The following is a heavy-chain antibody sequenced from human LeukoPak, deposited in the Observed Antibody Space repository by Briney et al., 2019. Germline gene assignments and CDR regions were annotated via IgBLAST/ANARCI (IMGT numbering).Heavy chain of an antibody. D-gene: IGHD2-21*01. CDR2: INHDGSDA. CDR3: ARGGYSHAFDI. CDR1: GFTSSPFW. V-gene: IGHV3-74*01. J-gene: IGHJ3*02. Sequence: GGSLRLSCGASGFTSSPFWMHWVRQSPGKGLVWVSRINHDGSDAIYADSVKGRFAISRDNAKNTLYLQMNSLRADDTAVYYCARGGYSHAFDIWGQGTTVTVSS.